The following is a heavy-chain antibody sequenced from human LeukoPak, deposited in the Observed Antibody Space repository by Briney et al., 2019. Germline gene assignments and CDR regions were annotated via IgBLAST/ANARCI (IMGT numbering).Heavy chain of an antibody. Sequence: GGSLRLSCAASGFTFNTYGMHWVRQAPDKGLEWVAFIRYDGADKYYADSVKGRFTTSRDNSKNTLYLQMGSLRAEDMAVYYCAREMATIGALAFDIWGQGTMVTVSS. V-gene: IGHV3-30*02. CDR1: GFTFNTYG. D-gene: IGHD5-24*01. CDR2: IRYDGADK. J-gene: IGHJ3*02. CDR3: AREMATIGALAFDI.